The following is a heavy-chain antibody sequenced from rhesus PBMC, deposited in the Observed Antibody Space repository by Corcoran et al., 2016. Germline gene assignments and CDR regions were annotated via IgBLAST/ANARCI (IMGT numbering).Heavy chain of an antibody. CDR3: AKEGYGWEPPY. V-gene: IGHV3S5*01. Sequence: EVQLVETGGGLVQPGGSLKLSCAASGFTFSSYGMSWVRQAPGKGLDGVSGINSGGGSTYYADSVKGRFTISRDNSKNTLSLQMNSLRAEDTAVYYCAKEGYGWEPPYWGQGVLVTVSS. CDR1: GFTFSSYG. CDR2: INSGGGST. D-gene: IGHD1-44*02. J-gene: IGHJ4*01.